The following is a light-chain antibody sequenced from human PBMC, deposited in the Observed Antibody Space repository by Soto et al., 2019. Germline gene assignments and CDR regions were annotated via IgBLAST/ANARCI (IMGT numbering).Light chain of an antibody. CDR2: DVT. CDR1: SSDVGGHNY. J-gene: IGLJ2*01. V-gene: IGLV2-14*01. CDR3: SSYTSSSTLVV. Sequence: QSALTQPASVSGSPGQSITISCKGTSSDVGGHNYVSWYQQHPDKAPKLMIYDVTNRPSGVSNRFSGSKSGNTASLTISGLQAEDEADYYCSSYTSSSTLVVFGGGTQLTVL.